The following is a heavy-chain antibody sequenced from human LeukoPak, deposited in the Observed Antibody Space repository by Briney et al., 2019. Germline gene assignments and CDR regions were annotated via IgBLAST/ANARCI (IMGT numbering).Heavy chain of an antibody. J-gene: IGHJ4*02. V-gene: IGHV3-64D*06. CDR1: GFTFSSYA. D-gene: IGHD2-2*01. Sequence: GGSLRLSCSASGFTFSSYAMHWVRQAPGKGLEYVSAISSNGGSTYYADSVKGRFTISRDNSKNTLYLQMSSLRAEDTAVYYCVNTGSIVVVPAAMSFDYWGLGTLVTVSS. CDR3: VNTGSIVVVPAAMSFDY. CDR2: ISSNGGST.